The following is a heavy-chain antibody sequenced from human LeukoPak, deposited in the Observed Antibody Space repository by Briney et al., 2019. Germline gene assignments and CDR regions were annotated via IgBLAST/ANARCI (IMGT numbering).Heavy chain of an antibody. CDR3: ARTLVAAPGSKGGP. CDR1: GFSFSDYY. D-gene: IGHD6-13*01. J-gene: IGHJ5*02. V-gene: IGHV3-11*03. CDR2: ISGSSTYT. Sequence: GGSLRLSCAASGFSFSDYYMSWIRQAPGKGLEWLSYISGSSTYTDSADSVKGRFNISRDNAKDSLYLQMNSLRVEDTAVYYCARTLVAAPGSKGGPWGQGTLVTVSS.